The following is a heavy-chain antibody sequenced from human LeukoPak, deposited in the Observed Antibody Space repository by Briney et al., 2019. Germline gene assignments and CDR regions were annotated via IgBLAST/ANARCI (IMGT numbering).Heavy chain of an antibody. V-gene: IGHV3-7*01. D-gene: IGHD3-9*01. Sequence: GGSLRLSCAASGFTFSHYWMSWVRQAPGKGLEWVANIKEDGSDKYYVDCVKGRFTISRDNAQKSVFLQMNNLRAEDSAVYYCARDILTGYFMFYFDYWGQGNLVSVSS. CDR1: GFTFSHYW. CDR3: ARDILTGYFMFYFDY. J-gene: IGHJ4*02. CDR2: IKEDGSDK.